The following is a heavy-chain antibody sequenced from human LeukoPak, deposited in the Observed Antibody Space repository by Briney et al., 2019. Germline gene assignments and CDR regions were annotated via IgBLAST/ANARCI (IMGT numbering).Heavy chain of an antibody. Sequence: GGTLRLSCAASDFTFSSCGMYWVREAPGKGREWGAAISNDGSGTHYGDSVKGRFTISRDNSKNALYLQMNSLSADDTAMYHCAKSKYKWNDRAYFVRWGQKTLVTVSS. CDR3: AKSKYKWNDRAYFVR. CDR2: ISNDGSGT. V-gene: IGHV3-30*18. J-gene: IGHJ4*02. CDR1: DFTFSSCG. D-gene: IGHD1-20*01.